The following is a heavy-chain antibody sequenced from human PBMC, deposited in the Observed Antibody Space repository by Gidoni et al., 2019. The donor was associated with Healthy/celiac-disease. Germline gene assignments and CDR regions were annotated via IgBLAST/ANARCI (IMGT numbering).Heavy chain of an antibody. J-gene: IGHJ3*02. CDR1: GGSISRGGYY. V-gene: IGHV4-31*03. CDR3: ARQVELYHKDAFDI. Sequence: QVQLQESGPGLVKPSQTLSLTCTVSGGSISRGGYYWSWIRQHPGKGLEWIGYTYYSGSTYYNPSLKSRVTISVDTSKNQFSLKLSSVTAADTAVYYCARQVELYHKDAFDIWGQGTMVTVSS. CDR2: TYYSGST. D-gene: IGHD1-7*01.